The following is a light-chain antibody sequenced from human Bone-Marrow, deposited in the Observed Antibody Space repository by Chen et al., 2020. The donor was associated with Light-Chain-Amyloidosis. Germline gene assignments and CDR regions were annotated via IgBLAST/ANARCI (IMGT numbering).Light chain of an antibody. Sequence: SSVLTQPSSVSVAPGQTATIACGGNNIGSTSVHWYQQTPGQAPLLVVYDDSDRPSGIPERLSGSNAGNTATLTISRVEAGDEADYYCQVWDRSSDRPVFGGGTKLTV. CDR3: QVWDRSSDRPV. V-gene: IGLV3-21*02. CDR2: DDS. CDR1: NIGSTS. J-gene: IGLJ3*02.